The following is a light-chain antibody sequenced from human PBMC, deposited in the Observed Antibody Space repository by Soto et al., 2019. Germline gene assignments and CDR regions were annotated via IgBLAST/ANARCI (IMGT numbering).Light chain of an antibody. CDR2: AAS. J-gene: IGKJ4*01. CDR3: QQSYTLSPLT. V-gene: IGKV1-39*01. CDR1: QSISNY. Sequence: DIQMTQSPSSLSASVGGRVIITGRTSQSISNYLNWYQNKPGKAPKVLXSAASNLQSGVPSRFSGSGSGTVFTLTISSLQPEDFANYFCQQSYTLSPLTFGGGTKVDIK.